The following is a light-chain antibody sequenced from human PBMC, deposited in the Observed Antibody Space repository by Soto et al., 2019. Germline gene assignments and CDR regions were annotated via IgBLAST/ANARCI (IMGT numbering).Light chain of an antibody. J-gene: IGKJ5*01. CDR3: QQSYTIPIT. Sequence: DIQMTQSPSSLSASVGDRVTITCRASQSIATYLNWYQHKLGKAPKLLIYAASSLQTRVPSMFSGSGSGTDFTLTISSLQPEDFATYFCQQSYTIPITFGQGTRLEIK. CDR1: QSIATY. V-gene: IGKV1-39*01. CDR2: AAS.